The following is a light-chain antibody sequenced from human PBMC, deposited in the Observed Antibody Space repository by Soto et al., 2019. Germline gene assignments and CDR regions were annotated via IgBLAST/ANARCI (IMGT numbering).Light chain of an antibody. CDR2: GAS. CDR3: QQLNGSPWT. Sequence: IQMTQSPSSLSASVGDRVTITCQASQDITNSLNWYQHKPGKGPKLLIYGASNLETGVPPRFSGGGSGTDFTLTISSLQPEDFATYYCQQLNGSPWTFGQGTKVDIK. CDR1: QDITNS. V-gene: IGKV1-33*01. J-gene: IGKJ1*01.